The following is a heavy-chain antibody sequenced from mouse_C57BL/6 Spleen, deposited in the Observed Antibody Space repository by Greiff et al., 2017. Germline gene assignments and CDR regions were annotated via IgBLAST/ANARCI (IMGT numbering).Heavy chain of an antibody. V-gene: IGHV1-69*01. Sequence: VQLQQPGAELVMPGASVKLSCKASGYTFTSYWMHWVKQRPGQGLEWIGEIDPSDSYTNYNQKFKGKSTLTVDKSSSTAYMQLSSLTSEDSAVYYCARKGSPWGQGTTLTVSS. CDR1: GYTFTSYW. J-gene: IGHJ2*01. CDR2: IDPSDSYT. CDR3: ARKGSP.